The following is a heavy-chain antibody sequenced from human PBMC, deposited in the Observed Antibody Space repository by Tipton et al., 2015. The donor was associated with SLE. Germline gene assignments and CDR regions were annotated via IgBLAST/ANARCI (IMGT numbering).Heavy chain of an antibody. D-gene: IGHD2-21*01. V-gene: IGHV5-51*03. Sequence: QLVQSGAEVKKPGESLKISCKGSGYNFFGYWIAWVRHMPGKGLEWMGIIYPDNSDTRYSPSFQGQVTISAGKSIDTAYLQWSSLRASDTAIYYCARYMGGTLLKNWFGPWGQGTLVTVSS. J-gene: IGHJ5*02. CDR3: ARYMGGTLLKNWFGP. CDR2: IYPDNSDT. CDR1: GYNFFGYW.